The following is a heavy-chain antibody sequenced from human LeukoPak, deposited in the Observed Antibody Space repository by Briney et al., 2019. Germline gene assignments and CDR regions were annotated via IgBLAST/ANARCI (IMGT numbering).Heavy chain of an antibody. CDR3: AKSYDNGWYVCDY. D-gene: IGHD6-19*01. CDR1: GFTFSSYC. Sequence: QPGRSLRLSCAASGFTFSSYCMHWVRQAPGKGLEWVAVIWYDGSIKSYADSVKGRFAVSRDNSKNTLYLQMNSLRPEDTPFYYCAKSYDNGWYVCDYWGQGTLVTVSS. CDR2: IWYDGSIK. J-gene: IGHJ4*02. V-gene: IGHV3-33*06.